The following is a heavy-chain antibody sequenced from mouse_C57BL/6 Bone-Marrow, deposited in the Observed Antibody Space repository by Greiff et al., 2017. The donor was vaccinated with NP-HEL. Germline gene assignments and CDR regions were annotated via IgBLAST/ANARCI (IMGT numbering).Heavy chain of an antibody. D-gene: IGHD1-1*01. CDR1: GYTFTSYW. Sequence: QVQLQQSGAELVMPGASVKLSCKASGYTFTSYWMHWVKQRPGQGLEWIGEIDPSDSYTNYNQKFKCKSTLTVDKSSSTAYMQLSSLTSEDSAVYYCASLITTVGFAYWGQGTLVTVSA. CDR3: ASLITTVGFAY. J-gene: IGHJ3*01. V-gene: IGHV1-69*01. CDR2: IDPSDSYT.